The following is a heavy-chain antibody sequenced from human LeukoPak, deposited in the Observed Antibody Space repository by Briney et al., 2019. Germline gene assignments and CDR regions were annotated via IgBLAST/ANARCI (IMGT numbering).Heavy chain of an antibody. J-gene: IGHJ4*02. CDR3: AKDRYGDYSFEY. V-gene: IGHV3-23*01. Sequence: GGSLRLSCAASGFTFSRFAMSWVRQAPGKGLEWVSAISGSGSDTYYADSVKGRFTVSRDNSKNTLYLQVNSLRAEDTALYYCAKDRYGDYSFEYWGQGTLVTVSS. D-gene: IGHD4-17*01. CDR2: ISGSGSDT. CDR1: GFTFSRFA.